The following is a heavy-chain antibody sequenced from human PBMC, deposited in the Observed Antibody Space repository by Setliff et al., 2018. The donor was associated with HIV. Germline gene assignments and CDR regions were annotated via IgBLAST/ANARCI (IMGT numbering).Heavy chain of an antibody. CDR3: ATGITVAPDY. CDR2: INHSGST. J-gene: IGHJ4*02. V-gene: IGHV4-34*01. Sequence: SGTLSLTCAVYGESFSSYFWSWVRQPPGKGLEWIGEINHSGSTNYNPSLKSRVTISMDTSKNQFSLKLSSVTAADTAVYYCATGITVAPDYWGQGSLVTVSS. CDR1: GESFSSYF. D-gene: IGHD6-19*01.